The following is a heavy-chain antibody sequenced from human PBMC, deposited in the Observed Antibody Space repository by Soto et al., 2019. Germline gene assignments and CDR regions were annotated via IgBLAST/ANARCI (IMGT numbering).Heavy chain of an antibody. CDR3: ARSVFP. V-gene: IGHV4-31*03. CDR1: GGSISSGGYY. J-gene: IGHJ5*02. Sequence: SETLSLTCTVSGGSISSGGYYWSWIRQHPGKGLEWIGYIYYSGNTYYNPSLKNRVTISVDTSKNQFPLNLTSVTAADTAVYYCARSVFPWGQGTLVTVSS. CDR2: IYYSGNT.